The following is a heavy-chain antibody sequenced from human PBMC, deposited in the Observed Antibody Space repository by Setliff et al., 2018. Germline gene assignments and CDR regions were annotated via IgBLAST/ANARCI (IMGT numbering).Heavy chain of an antibody. J-gene: IGHJ6*03. CDR2: VYYSGTA. Sequence: LSLTCTVSGGSFTPYYWSWIRQPPGKGLEWIGYVYYSGTAYYNPSLKSRVTVIVDTSKNQFSLRLRSVTAADTAIYYCARDRYSFGYGYQYMDVWGGGTAVTVSS. CDR1: GGSFTPYY. CDR3: ARDRYSFGYGYQYMDV. V-gene: IGHV4-59*01. D-gene: IGHD5-18*01.